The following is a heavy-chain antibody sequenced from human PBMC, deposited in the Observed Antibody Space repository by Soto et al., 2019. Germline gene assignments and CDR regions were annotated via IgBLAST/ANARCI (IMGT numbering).Heavy chain of an antibody. CDR3: AKDPLFVTGTTSSGYFDY. J-gene: IGHJ4*02. CDR1: GFTFSSYA. D-gene: IGHD1-7*01. Sequence: EVQLLESGGGLVQPGGSLRLSCAASGFTFSSYAMSWVRQAPGKGLEWVSAIIGSGGSTYYEDSVNGRFTISRDNSKNSLYLQMNSLRAEDTAVYYCAKDPLFVTGTTSSGYFDYWGQGTLVTVSS. CDR2: IIGSGGST. V-gene: IGHV3-23*01.